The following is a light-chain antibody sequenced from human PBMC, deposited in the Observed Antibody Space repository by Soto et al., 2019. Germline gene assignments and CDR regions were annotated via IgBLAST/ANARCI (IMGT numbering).Light chain of an antibody. CDR1: SSDVGGYYY. CDR2: EVS. J-gene: IGLJ3*02. CDR3: CSYAGSSTWV. Sequence: QSVLTQPRSMSGSPGQSVTISCTGTSSDVGGYYYVAWYQQHPAKAPKVIISEVSKRPSGVPDRFSGSKSGNTASLTISGLQAEDEADYYCCSYAGSSTWVFGGGTKLTVL. V-gene: IGLV2-11*01.